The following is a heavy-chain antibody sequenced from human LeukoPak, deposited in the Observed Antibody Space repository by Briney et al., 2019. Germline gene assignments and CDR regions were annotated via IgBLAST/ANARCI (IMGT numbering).Heavy chain of an antibody. CDR3: ARLKALYFYDMDV. V-gene: IGHV4-34*01. J-gene: IGHJ6*02. CDR1: GGSFSGYY. Sequence: PSETLSLTCAVYGGSFSGYYWSWIRQPPGKGLEWIGEINHSGSTNYNPSLKSRVTISVDTSKNQFSLKLSSVTAADTAVYYCARLKALYFYDMDVWGQGTTVTVSS. CDR2: INHSGST.